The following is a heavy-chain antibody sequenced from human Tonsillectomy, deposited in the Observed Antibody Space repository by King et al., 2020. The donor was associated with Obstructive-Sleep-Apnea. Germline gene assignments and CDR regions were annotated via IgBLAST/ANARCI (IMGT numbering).Heavy chain of an antibody. CDR2: ISSTGTYI. Sequence: VQLVESGGGVVKPGGSLRLSCAASGFTFTDYDYYMSWFRQAPGKGLEWVAYISSTGTYIKYADSLKGRFTISRDNAANSVYLQMNSLRADDTALYFCARESGDWLVDSWGQGTLVIVSS. D-gene: IGHD6-19*01. V-gene: IGHV3-11*06. CDR1: GFTFTDYDYY. CDR3: ARESGDWLVDS. J-gene: IGHJ4*02.